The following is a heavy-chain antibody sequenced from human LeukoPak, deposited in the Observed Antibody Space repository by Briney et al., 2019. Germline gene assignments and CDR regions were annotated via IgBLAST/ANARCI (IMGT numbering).Heavy chain of an antibody. D-gene: IGHD3-10*01. Sequence: GGSLRLSCAASGFTFDDFAMHWVRQAPGKGLEWVSLISWEGQTTYYADSVRGRFTISRDNSKNSLYLQMNSLTTDDTAFYYCTRDTDFGSATNYFDHWGRGTLVSVSS. CDR2: ISWEGQTT. CDR1: GFTFDDFA. J-gene: IGHJ4*02. V-gene: IGHV3-43*01. CDR3: TRDTDFGSATNYFDH.